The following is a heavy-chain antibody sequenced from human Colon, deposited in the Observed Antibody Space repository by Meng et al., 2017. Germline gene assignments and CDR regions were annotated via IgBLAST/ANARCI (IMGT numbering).Heavy chain of an antibody. J-gene: IGHJ5*02. CDR1: GGSLSSSSYY. V-gene: IGHV4-39*01. CDR2: IFFRGST. Sequence: QLQLQESGPGLVKSSETLSLTCTVSGGSLSSSSYYWGWIRQPPVEGLEWIGSIFFRGSTYYNPSLKRRVTISVDTSKNQFSLKLRSVTAADTAVYYCARLGMSYYGSGRVDPWGQGTLVTVSS. CDR3: ARLGMSYYGSGRVDP. D-gene: IGHD3-10*01.